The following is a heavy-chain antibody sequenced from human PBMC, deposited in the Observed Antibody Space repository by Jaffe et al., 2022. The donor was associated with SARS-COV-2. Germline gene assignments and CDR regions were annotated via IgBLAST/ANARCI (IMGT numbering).Heavy chain of an antibody. CDR2: TYYRSNWYN. V-gene: IGHV6-1*01. CDR3: ARQKSDSENYGGIDY. Sequence: QVQLQQSGPGLVKPSQTLSLTCDISGDSVSSNRAAWNWIRQSPSRGLEWLGRTYYRSNWYNDYAVSVKGRITVNPDTSKNRVSLQLNSVTPEDTAVYYCARQKSDSENYGGIDYWGQGTLVTVSS. J-gene: IGHJ4*02. D-gene: IGHD3-16*01. CDR1: GDSVSSNRAA.